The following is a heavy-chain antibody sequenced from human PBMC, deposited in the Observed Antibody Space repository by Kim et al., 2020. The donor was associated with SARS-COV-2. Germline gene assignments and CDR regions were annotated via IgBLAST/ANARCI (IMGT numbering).Heavy chain of an antibody. CDR2: IYYSGST. CDR1: GGSISSYY. D-gene: IGHD1-26*01. V-gene: IGHV4-59*01. Sequence: SETLSLTCTVSGGSISSYYWSWIRQPPGKGLEWIGYIYYSGSTNYNPSLKSRVTISVDTSKNQFSLKLSSVTAADTAVYYCARDRVGATDYWGQGTLVTVSS. J-gene: IGHJ4*02. CDR3: ARDRVGATDY.